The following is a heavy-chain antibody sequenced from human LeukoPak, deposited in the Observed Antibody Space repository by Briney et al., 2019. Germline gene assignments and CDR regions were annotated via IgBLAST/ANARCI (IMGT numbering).Heavy chain of an antibody. J-gene: IGHJ4*02. CDR3: ARHNPLWGY. V-gene: IGHV3-7*04. CDR1: GFTFSSYW. CDR2: IKPDGSEK. Sequence: GGSLRLSCAASGFTFSSYWMSWVRQAPGKGLEWVANIKPDGSEKYYVDSVKGRFTISRDNAKNSLYLQMSSLRVEDTALYFCARHNPLWGYWGQGTLVAVSS. D-gene: IGHD1-14*01.